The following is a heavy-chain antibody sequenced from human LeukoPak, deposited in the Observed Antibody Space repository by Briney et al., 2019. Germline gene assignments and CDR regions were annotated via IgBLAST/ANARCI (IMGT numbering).Heavy chain of an antibody. D-gene: IGHD4-11*01. Sequence: PSETLSLTCTVSDYSISTDYYWGWIRQPPGKGLEWIGSIYHSGSTYSLKSRVTISVDTSKNQFSLKLSSVTAADTAVYYCATTVTTVDYYYYYMDVWGKGTTVTVSS. J-gene: IGHJ6*03. CDR3: ATTVTTVDYYYYYMDV. CDR2: IYHSGST. V-gene: IGHV4-38-2*02. CDR1: DYSISTDYY.